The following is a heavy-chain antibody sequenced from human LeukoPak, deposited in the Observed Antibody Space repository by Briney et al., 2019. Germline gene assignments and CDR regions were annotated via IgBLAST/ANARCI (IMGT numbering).Heavy chain of an antibody. V-gene: IGHV3-23*01. CDR3: AKGGRYYDILTGYSPYYFDY. D-gene: IGHD3-9*01. CDR2: ISGSGGST. CDR1: GFTFSSYA. Sequence: GRSLRLSCAASGFTFSSYAMSWVRQAPGKGLEWVSAISGSGGSTYYADSVKGRFTISRDNSKNTLYLQMNSLRAEDTAVYYCAKGGRYYDILTGYSPYYFDYWGQGTLVTVSS. J-gene: IGHJ4*02.